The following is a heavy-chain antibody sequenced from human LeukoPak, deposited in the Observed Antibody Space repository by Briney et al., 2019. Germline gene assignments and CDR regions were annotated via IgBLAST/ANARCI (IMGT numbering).Heavy chain of an antibody. J-gene: IGHJ4*02. CDR2: ISSSSSYI. D-gene: IGHD3-10*01. CDR1: GFTFSSYW. Sequence: GGSLRLSCAASGFTFSSYWMNWVRQAPGKGLEWVSSISSSSSYIYYADSVKGRFTISRDNAKNSLYLQMNSLRVEDTAVYYGASWYYYGSGSYYNPNYWGQGTLVTVSS. V-gene: IGHV3-21*01. CDR3: ASWYYYGSGSYYNPNY.